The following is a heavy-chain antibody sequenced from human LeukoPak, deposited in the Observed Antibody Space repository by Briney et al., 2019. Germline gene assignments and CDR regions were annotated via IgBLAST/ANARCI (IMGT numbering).Heavy chain of an antibody. J-gene: IGHJ3*02. Sequence: GGSLRLSCAASGFTFSDYYMSWIRQAPGKGLEWVSYISSSGSTIYYADSVKGRFTISRDNAKNSLYLQMNSLRAEDTAVYYCATPRVDDAFDIWGQGTMVTVPS. CDR3: ATPRVDDAFDI. V-gene: IGHV3-11*01. CDR1: GFTFSDYY. CDR2: ISSSGSTI.